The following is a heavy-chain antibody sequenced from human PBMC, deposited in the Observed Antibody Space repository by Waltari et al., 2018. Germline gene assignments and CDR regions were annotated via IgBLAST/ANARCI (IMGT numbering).Heavy chain of an antibody. Sequence: EVHLVESGGGLVQPGGSLRLSCAASGFTFTDYWMSWVRQAPGKVSEWVANIHKDGSEKNYVDYVKGRFTISRDNAKDSVYLQMNSLRADDTAMYYCVRDHWGPDYWGQGTLVTVSS. CDR3: VRDHWGPDY. V-gene: IGHV3-7*01. D-gene: IGHD7-27*01. CDR1: GFTFTDYW. J-gene: IGHJ4*02. CDR2: IHKDGSEK.